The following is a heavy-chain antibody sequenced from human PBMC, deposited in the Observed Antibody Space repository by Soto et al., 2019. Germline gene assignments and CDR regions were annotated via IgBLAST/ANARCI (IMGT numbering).Heavy chain of an antibody. Sequence: EVQLVESGGGLVQPGGSLSLSCAVSGFTFSTSWMSWVRQAPGKGLEWVANINQDGSEKYYVGSVKGRFTISRDNGKNSLFLQMDSLRAEDTALYYCARDGGGSSVDWGQGTLVTVSS. D-gene: IGHD2-15*01. CDR1: GFTFSTSW. J-gene: IGHJ4*02. V-gene: IGHV3-7*05. CDR2: INQDGSEK. CDR3: ARDGGGSSVD.